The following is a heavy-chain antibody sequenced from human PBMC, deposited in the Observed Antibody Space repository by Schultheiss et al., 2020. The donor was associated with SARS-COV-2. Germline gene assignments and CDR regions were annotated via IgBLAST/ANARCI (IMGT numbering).Heavy chain of an antibody. CDR1: GGSFSGYF. V-gene: IGHV4-59*01. CDR3: ACYSSSWYNY. Sequence: SQTLSLTCAVYGGSFSGYFWNWIRQPPGKGLEWFAYIYYSGSTNYNPSLKSRVTISVDTSKNQFSLKLSSVTAADTAVYYCACYSSSWYNYWGQGTLVTVSS. CDR2: IYYSGST. D-gene: IGHD6-13*01. J-gene: IGHJ4*02.